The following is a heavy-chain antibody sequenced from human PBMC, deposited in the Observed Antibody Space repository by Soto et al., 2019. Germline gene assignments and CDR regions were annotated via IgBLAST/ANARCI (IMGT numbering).Heavy chain of an antibody. CDR3: ARGPTYYYDSSGPFDY. CDR1: GFTFSSYA. J-gene: IGHJ4*02. Sequence: QVQLVESGGGVVQPGRSLRLSCAASGFTFSSYAMHWVRQAPGKGLEWVAVISYDGSNKYYADSVKGQFTISRDNSKNTLYLQMNSLRAEDTAVYYCARGPTYYYDSSGPFDYWGQGTLVTVSS. CDR2: ISYDGSNK. V-gene: IGHV3-30-3*01. D-gene: IGHD3-22*01.